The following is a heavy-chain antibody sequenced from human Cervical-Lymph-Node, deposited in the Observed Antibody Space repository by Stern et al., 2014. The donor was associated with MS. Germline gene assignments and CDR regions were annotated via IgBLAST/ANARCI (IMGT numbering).Heavy chain of an antibody. J-gene: IGHJ6*02. CDR3: ARWRGDFYYYGMDV. CDR2: IYHSGST. CDR1: GDSISPSNW. Sequence: QVQLQESGPGLVKPSGTLSLTCVVSGDSISPSNWWSWVRQPPGQGLEWIGEIYHSGSTKYNPSLKRRVTLAVDKSKNQFSLKMTSLTAADTAVYYCARWRGDFYYYGMDVWGQGTTVTVSS. V-gene: IGHV4-4*02. D-gene: IGHD3-3*01.